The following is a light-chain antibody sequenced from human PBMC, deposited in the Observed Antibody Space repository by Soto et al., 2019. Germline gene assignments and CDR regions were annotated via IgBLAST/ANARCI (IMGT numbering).Light chain of an antibody. V-gene: IGKV3-20*01. CDR3: QQYADSPRT. J-gene: IGKJ1*01. CDR2: GTS. CDR1: QSISSPY. Sequence: EIVLTQSPGTLSLSPGERATLSCRASQSISSPYLAWYQQKPGQAPRLLIYGTSTRATGIPDRFSGSGSGTDFTLTINRLEPEDFAVYYCQQYADSPRTFGPGTKV.